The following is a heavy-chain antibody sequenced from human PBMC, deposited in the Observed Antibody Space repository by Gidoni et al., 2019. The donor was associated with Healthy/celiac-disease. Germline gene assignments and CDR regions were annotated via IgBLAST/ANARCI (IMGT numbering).Heavy chain of an antibody. CDR1: GLTFSSYW. CDR2: IKQDGSEK. J-gene: IGHJ4*02. D-gene: IGHD2-15*01. CDR3: ARDYCSGGSCYPPPIYFDY. Sequence: EVQLVESGGGLVQPGGSLRLSCAASGLTFSSYWMSWVRQAPGKGLEWVANIKQDGSEKYYVDSVKGRFTISRDNAKNSLYLQMNSLRAEDTAVYYCARDYCSGGSCYPPPIYFDYWGQGTLVTVSS. V-gene: IGHV3-7*01.